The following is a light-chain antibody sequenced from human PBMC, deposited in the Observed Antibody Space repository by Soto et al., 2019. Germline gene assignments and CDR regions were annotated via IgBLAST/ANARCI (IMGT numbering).Light chain of an antibody. CDR1: SSNIGSNT. V-gene: IGLV1-44*01. CDR2: SDN. Sequence: QSVLTQSPSASGTPGQRVTISCSGSSSNIGSNTVNWYHQLPGTAPKLLIYSDNQRPSGVPDRFSGSKSGTSASLATSGLQSEDEADYYCAAWDDSLNGYVFASGTKVTVL. CDR3: AAWDDSLNGYV. J-gene: IGLJ1*01.